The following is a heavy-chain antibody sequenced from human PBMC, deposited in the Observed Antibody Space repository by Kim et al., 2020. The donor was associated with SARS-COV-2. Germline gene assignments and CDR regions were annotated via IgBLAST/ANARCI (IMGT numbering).Heavy chain of an antibody. D-gene: IGHD2-2*03. V-gene: IGHV3-30*02. J-gene: IGHJ6*02. CDR3: AKDSLLSVDIFTYYYGMDV. Sequence: GRFTISRDNSKNTLYLQMNSLRAEDTAVYYCAKDSLLSVDIFTYYYGMDVWGQGTTVTVSS.